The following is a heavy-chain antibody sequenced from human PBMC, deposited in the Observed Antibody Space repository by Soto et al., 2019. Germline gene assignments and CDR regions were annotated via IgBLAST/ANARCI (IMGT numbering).Heavy chain of an antibody. V-gene: IGHV1-69*01. D-gene: IGHD3-10*01. CDR2: LVPVFGTP. CDR1: GGVFSNYA. CDR3: ERGSHYLSTDYYFDA. Sequence: QVQLVQSGAEVKQPGSSVKVSCKASGGVFSNYALTWVRQAPGQGPEWVGGLVPVFGTPNYAPKFQGSVTVTADESTRSAYMELSTLTSADVAIYDCERGSHYLSTDYYFDARGVGTVVIVS. J-gene: IGHJ5*02.